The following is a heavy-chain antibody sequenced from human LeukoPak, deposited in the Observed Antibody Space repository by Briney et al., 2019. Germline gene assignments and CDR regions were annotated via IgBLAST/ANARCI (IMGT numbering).Heavy chain of an antibody. V-gene: IGHV1-69*02. CDR1: GGTFSSYT. D-gene: IGHD2-8*01. CDR2: IIPILGIA. J-gene: IGHJ3*02. CDR3: ARVPLGGMVYAIVHAFDI. Sequence: SVKVSCKASGGTFSSYTISWVRQALGQGLEWMGRIIPILGIANYAQKFQGRVTITADKSTSTAYMELSSLRSEDTAVYYCARVPLGGMVYAIVHAFDIWGQGTMVTVSS.